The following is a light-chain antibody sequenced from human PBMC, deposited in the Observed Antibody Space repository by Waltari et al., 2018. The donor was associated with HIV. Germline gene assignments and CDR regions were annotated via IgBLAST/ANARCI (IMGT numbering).Light chain of an antibody. Sequence: HSALTQPASVSGSPGQSITISCSGTVTDIDFYKFVSWSRQYPGLAPQLVLYGVSSRPSGVSLRFSGSKSGDTASLTISGLEAEDEADYYCSSYTPSHSLVFGGGTKLTVL. CDR1: VTDIDFYKF. J-gene: IGLJ3*02. V-gene: IGLV2-14*01. CDR2: GVS. CDR3: SSYTPSHSLV.